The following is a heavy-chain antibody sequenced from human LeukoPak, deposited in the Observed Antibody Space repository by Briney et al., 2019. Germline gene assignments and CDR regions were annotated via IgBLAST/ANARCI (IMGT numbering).Heavy chain of an antibody. CDR2: INPNSGGT. CDR3: ARDLSRDGYNSFDY. Sequence: GASVKVSCKASGYTFTAYYMRWVRQAPGQGLEWMGWINPNSGGTNYAQKFQGRVTMTRDTSITTAYLELTSLRSDDTAVYYCARDLSRDGYNSFDYWGQGTLVTVSS. V-gene: IGHV1-2*02. CDR1: GYTFTAYY. J-gene: IGHJ4*02. D-gene: IGHD5-24*01.